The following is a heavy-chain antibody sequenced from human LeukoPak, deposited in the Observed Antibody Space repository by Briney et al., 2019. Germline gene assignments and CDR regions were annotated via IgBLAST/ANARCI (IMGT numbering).Heavy chain of an antibody. Sequence: SETLSLTCAVYGRSFSGYCCSWYRQPPGKGLEWIGEIHPGGGTHYNPSLESRVIISIDTSKNQFSLKVNSVTAADTAVYYCARGQDQAKSRHWGQGTLATVSS. D-gene: IGHD4/OR15-4a*01. J-gene: IGHJ1*01. CDR3: ARGQDQAKSRH. CDR2: IHPGGGT. CDR1: GRSFSGYC. V-gene: IGHV4-34*01.